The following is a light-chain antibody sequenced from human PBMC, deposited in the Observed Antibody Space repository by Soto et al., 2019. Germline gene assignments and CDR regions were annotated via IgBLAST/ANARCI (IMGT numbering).Light chain of an antibody. CDR1: EVVTTN. CDR2: GAS. Sequence: EIVMTQSPATLSVSPGERATLSCRASEVVTTNLAWYQQKPGQAPRLLIYGASTRAAGIPARFSGSGSGTHLTLTISSLQSEDFAVYYCQQYSNWPPITFGQGTRLEIK. J-gene: IGKJ5*01. CDR3: QQYSNWPPIT. V-gene: IGKV3-15*01.